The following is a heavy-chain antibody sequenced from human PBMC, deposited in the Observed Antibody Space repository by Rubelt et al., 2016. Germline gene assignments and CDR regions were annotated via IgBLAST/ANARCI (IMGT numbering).Heavy chain of an antibody. CDR3: ARDQLQNWFDP. CDR2: IYTSGST. J-gene: IGHJ5*02. D-gene: IGHD2-2*01. Sequence: YWSWIRQPAGKGLEWIGRIYTSGSTNYNPSLKSRVTISVDTSKNQFSLKLSSVTAADTAVYYCARDQLQNWFDPWGQGTLVTVSS. CDR1: Y. V-gene: IGHV4-4*07.